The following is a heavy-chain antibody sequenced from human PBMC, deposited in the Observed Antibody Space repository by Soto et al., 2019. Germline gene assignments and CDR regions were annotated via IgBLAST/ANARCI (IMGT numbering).Heavy chain of an antibody. CDR2: IIPIFGTA. CDR3: AREEVERRGPGGWDNWFDP. D-gene: IGHD1-1*01. CDR1: GGTFSNYA. Sequence: GASVKVSCKPSGGTFSNYAISWVRQAPGQGLKWMGGIIPIFGTANYAQKFQGRVTITADESTSTAYMELSSMRYEDTAVYYCAREEVERRGPGGWDNWFDPWGQGTLVTVSS. V-gene: IGHV1-69*13. J-gene: IGHJ5*02.